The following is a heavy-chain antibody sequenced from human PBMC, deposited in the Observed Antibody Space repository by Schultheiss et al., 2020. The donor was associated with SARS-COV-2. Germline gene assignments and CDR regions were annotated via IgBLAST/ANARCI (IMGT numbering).Heavy chain of an antibody. V-gene: IGHV4-61*08. CDR2: IYYSGST. D-gene: IGHD2-15*01. Sequence: SETLSLTCTVSGGSISSGGYYWSWIRQPPGKGLEWIGYIYYSGSTNYNPSLKSRVTISVDTSKNQFSLKLSSVTAADTAVYYCARVVAVFDAFDIWGQGTMVTVSS. CDR3: ARVVAVFDAFDI. CDR1: GGSISSGGYY. J-gene: IGHJ3*02.